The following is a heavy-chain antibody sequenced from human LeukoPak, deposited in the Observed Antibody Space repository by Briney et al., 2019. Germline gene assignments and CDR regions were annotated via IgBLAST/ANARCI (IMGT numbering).Heavy chain of an antibody. CDR2: TSGDGGTT. V-gene: IGHV3-64*01. D-gene: IGHD3-16*01. Sequence: GGSLRLSCAASGFNLRSFAIHWVRQAPGKGLEYVSATSGDGGTTFCASSLQGRCTISRDNSNQMVYLQLGGLKIEDMGLYYCARGDTRLGGAFDVWGKGTMVTVSP. CDR3: ARGDTRLGGAFDV. CDR1: GFNLRSFA. J-gene: IGHJ3*01.